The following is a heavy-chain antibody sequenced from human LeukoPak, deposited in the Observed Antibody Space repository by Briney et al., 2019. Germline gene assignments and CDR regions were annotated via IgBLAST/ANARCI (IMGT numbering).Heavy chain of an antibody. Sequence: PGGTLRLSCGASGFTFSSHGMNWVRQAPGKGLEWVSGISPSGGITYYTDSVKGRFTISRDNSKNTLFLQMNSLRAEDTAVYYCARDRVGATLYFDYWGQGTLVTASS. CDR2: ISPSGGIT. CDR3: ARDRVGATLYFDY. J-gene: IGHJ4*02. CDR1: GFTFSSHG. V-gene: IGHV3-23*01. D-gene: IGHD1-26*01.